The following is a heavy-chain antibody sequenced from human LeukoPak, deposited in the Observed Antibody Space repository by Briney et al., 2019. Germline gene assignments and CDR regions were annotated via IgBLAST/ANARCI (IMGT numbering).Heavy chain of an antibody. J-gene: IGHJ6*02. Sequence: GTSVKVSCKASGFTFTSSAMQWVRQARGQRLEWIGWIVVGSGNTNSAQKFQARVTITRDMSTSTAYMELSSLRSEDTAVYYCAARSWFGELPYGMDVWGQGTTVTVSS. V-gene: IGHV1-58*02. D-gene: IGHD3-10*01. CDR2: IVVGSGNT. CDR3: AARSWFGELPYGMDV. CDR1: GFTFTSSA.